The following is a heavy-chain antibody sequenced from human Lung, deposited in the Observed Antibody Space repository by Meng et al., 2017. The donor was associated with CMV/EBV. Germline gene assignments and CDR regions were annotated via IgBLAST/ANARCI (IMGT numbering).Heavy chain of an antibody. CDR3: AKGGGAGRSASDY. CDR2: ISSGSSTI. D-gene: IGHD3-16*01. J-gene: IGHJ4*02. Sequence: GESLKISCAASGFTFSTYSMNWVRQAPGKGLEWISYISSGSSTIYYADFVKGRFSISRDNAEKTLYLHVNNLRGEDTAVYYCAKGGGAGRSASDYWGQGTLVXVSS. V-gene: IGHV3-48*04. CDR1: GFTFSTYS.